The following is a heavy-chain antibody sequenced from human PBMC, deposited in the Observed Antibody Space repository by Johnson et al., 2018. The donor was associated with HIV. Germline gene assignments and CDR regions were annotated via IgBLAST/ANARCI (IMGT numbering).Heavy chain of an antibody. CDR1: GFTFSSYA. V-gene: IGHV3-30*04. CDR2: ISKDGSSA. CDR3: AKDSRPQTFDI. J-gene: IGHJ3*02. Sequence: QVQLVESGGGVVQPGRSLRLSCAASGFTFSSYAMHWVRQAPGKGLEWAAVISKDGSSAYYADSVKGRFTISRDNSKNTLYLQMNSLRAEDTAVYYCAKDSRPQTFDIWGQGTMVTVSS.